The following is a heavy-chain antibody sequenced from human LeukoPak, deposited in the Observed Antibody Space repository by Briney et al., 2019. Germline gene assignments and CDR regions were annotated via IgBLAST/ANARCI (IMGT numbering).Heavy chain of an antibody. J-gene: IGHJ4*02. CDR1: DFDFSSHA. V-gene: IGHV3-23*01. CDR2: ISISGTKT. CDR3: ANEIRPNDY. D-gene: IGHD4-17*01. Sequence: GGSLRLSCAASDFDFSSHAMTWVRQAPGKGLEWVSAISISGTKTYYGDSAKGRFIISRDNSKNTLYLQMNSLRVEDTAVYYCANEIRPNDYWGQGTLVTVSS.